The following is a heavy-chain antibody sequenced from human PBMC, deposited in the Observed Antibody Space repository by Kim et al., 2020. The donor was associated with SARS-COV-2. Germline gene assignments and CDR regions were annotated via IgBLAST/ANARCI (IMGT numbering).Heavy chain of an antibody. CDR2: IGTAGDT. Sequence: GGSLRLSCAASGFTFSSYDMHWVRQATGKGLEWVAAIGTAGDTNYSGSVKGRFTITRENDKNSSHLQLNSMIAADTAALYCARKGARGGMDVWGQGDTVT. CDR3: ARKGARGGMDV. J-gene: IGHJ6*02. CDR1: GFTFSSYD. V-gene: IGHV3-13*04.